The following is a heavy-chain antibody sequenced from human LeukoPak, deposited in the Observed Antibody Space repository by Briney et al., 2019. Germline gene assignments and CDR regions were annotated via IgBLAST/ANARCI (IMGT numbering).Heavy chain of an antibody. V-gene: IGHV4-38-2*02. D-gene: IGHD1-26*01. Sequence: SETLSLTCTVSGYSISSGYYWGWIRPPPGKGLGWVGSIYHSGSTYYNPSLKSRVTISVDTSKNQFSLKLSSVTAADTAVYYCARVAGIVAPPRNWFDPWGQGTLVTVSS. CDR2: IYHSGST. CDR3: ARVAGIVAPPRNWFDP. J-gene: IGHJ5*02. CDR1: GYSISSGYY.